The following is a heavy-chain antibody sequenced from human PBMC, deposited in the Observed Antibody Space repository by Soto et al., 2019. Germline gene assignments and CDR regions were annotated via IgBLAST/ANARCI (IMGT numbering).Heavy chain of an antibody. CDR2: ISDNGGST. CDR3: AKGLVPAAKTSLNDY. D-gene: IGHD2-2*01. Sequence: GWSLRLSCAASGFTFSNYAMTWVRQAPGKGLEWVSTISDNGGSTFYADSVKGRFTISRDNSRKTLYLQMNSLRAEDTAVYYCAKGLVPAAKTSLNDYWGQGTLVTVSS. CDR1: GFTFSNYA. V-gene: IGHV3-23*01. J-gene: IGHJ4*02.